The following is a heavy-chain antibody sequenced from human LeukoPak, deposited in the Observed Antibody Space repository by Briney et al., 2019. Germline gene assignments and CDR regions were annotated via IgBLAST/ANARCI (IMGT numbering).Heavy chain of an antibody. CDR1: GGTFSSYA. D-gene: IGHD3-22*01. V-gene: IGHV1-69*06. J-gene: IGHJ4*02. CDR2: IIPIFGTA. Sequence: SVKVSCKASGGTFSSYAISWVRQAPGQGLEWMGGIIPIFGTANYAQKFQGRVTITADKSTSTAYMELSSLSSEDTAVYYCARAPYYDSSGYEGGYWGQGTLVTVSS. CDR3: ARAPYYDSSGYEGGY.